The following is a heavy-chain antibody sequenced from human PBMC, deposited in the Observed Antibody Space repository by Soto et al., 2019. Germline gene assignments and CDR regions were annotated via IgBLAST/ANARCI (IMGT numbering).Heavy chain of an antibody. V-gene: IGHV4-39*01. D-gene: IGHD6-19*01. CDR2: IYYSGST. Sequence: PSETLSLTCTVSGGSISSSSYYWGWIRQPPGKGLEWIGSIYYSGSTYYNPSLKSRVTISVDTSKNQFSLKLSSVTAADTAVYYCARPLYSSGHGPHYYYGMDVWGQGTTVTVSS. J-gene: IGHJ6*02. CDR3: ARPLYSSGHGPHYYYGMDV. CDR1: GGSISSSSYY.